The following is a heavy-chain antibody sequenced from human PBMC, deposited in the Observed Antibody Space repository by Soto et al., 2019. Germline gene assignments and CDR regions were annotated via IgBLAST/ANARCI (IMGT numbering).Heavy chain of an antibody. CDR1: GYSISSSNW. V-gene: IGHV4-28*01. CDR3: ARLKYDDIGYYLDH. Sequence: SETLSLTCAVSGYSISSSNWWGWIRQPPGKGLEWIGYIYVGGSTYYNPSLKSRVTMSVDTSKNQFALKLTTVNAVDTAVYYCARLKYDDIGYYLDHWGQGTLVTVSS. J-gene: IGHJ4*02. D-gene: IGHD3-22*01. CDR2: IYVGGST.